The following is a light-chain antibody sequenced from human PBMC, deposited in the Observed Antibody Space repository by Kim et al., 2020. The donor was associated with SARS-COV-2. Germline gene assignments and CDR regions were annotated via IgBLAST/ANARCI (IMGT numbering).Light chain of an antibody. CDR3: SSYTSSSTYV. J-gene: IGLJ1*01. Sequence: QSALTQPASVSESPGQSITITCTGSGSDVGLYDYVSWYQQYPGKAPKFIIYNVSNRPSGVSNRFSGSKSGNTASLTISGLQAEDEADYYCSSYTSSSTYVFGSGTKVTVL. CDR2: NVS. V-gene: IGLV2-14*03. CDR1: GSDVGLYDY.